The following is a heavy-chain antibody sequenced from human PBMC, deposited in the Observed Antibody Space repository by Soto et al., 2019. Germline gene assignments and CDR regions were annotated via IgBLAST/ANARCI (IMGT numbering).Heavy chain of an antibody. CDR2: ISYDGSTI. Sequence: GGSLRLSCAASGFTFSNYGMHWVRQAPGKGLEWVAIISYDGSTIYYADSVKGRFTISRDNSKNTLYLQLNTLRTEDTAVYYCAKPSQPYSAPFYFDYWG. V-gene: IGHV3-30*18. D-gene: IGHD4-4*01. CDR3: AKPSQPYSAPFYFDY. CDR1: GFTFSNYG. J-gene: IGHJ4*01.